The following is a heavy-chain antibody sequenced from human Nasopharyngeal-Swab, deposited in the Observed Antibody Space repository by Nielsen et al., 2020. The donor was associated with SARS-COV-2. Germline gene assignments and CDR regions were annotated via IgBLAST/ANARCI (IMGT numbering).Heavy chain of an antibody. CDR3: ARSRGEIDY. D-gene: IGHD3-10*01. CDR2: VYSSQST. V-gene: IGHV4-39*02. J-gene: IGHJ4*02. Sequence: SETLSLTCFVSGGSIRGSTYYWGWIRQPPGKGLEWIGSVYSSQSTYYSPSVKTRVTISVDTSKNHFSLKLSSVTAADTGVYYCARSRGEIDYWGQGTLVTVSS. CDR1: GGSIRGSTYY.